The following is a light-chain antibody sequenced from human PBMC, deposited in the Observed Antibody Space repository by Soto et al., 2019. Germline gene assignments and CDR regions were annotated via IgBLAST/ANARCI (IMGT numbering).Light chain of an antibody. CDR2: GAS. J-gene: IGKJ2*03. V-gene: IGKV3-20*01. CDR1: QSVSSNY. CDR3: QQFGGSSYS. Sequence: ESVLTQSPGTLSLSPGERVTLSCTASQSVSSNYLAWYQQKPGQAPRLLIYGASTRATGIPDRFSGSGSGTDFTLTISRLEPEDFAVYYCQQFGGSSYSFGQGTKLEIK.